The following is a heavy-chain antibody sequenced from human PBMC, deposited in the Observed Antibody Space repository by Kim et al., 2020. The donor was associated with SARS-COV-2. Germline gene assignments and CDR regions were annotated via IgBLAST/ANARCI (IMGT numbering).Heavy chain of an antibody. V-gene: IGHV3-48*04. CDR2: ISSSSSTI. CDR3: ARRTLRPSDAFDI. CDR1: GFTFSSYS. J-gene: IGHJ3*02. Sequence: GGSLRLSCAASGFTFSSYSMNWVRQAPGKGLEWVSYISSSSSTIYYADSVKGRFTISRDNAKNSLYLQMNSLRAEDTAVYYCARRTLRPSDAFDIWGQGTMVTVSS.